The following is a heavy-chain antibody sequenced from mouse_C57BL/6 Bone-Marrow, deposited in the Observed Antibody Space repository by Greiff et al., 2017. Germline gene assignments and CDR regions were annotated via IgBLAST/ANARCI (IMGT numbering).Heavy chain of an antibody. J-gene: IGHJ2*01. CDR3: ARLGPYPYYFDY. CDR1: GYAFTNYL. D-gene: IGHD2-10*01. CDR2: INPGSGGT. V-gene: IGHV1-54*01. Sequence: VQLKQSGAELVRPGTSVKVSCKASGYAFTNYLIEWVKQRPGQGLEWIGVINPGSGGTNYNEKFKGKATLTADKSSSTAYMQLSSLTSEDSAVYFCARLGPYPYYFDYWGQGTTLTVSS.